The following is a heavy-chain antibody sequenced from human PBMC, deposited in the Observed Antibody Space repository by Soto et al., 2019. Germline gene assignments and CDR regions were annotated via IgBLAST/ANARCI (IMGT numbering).Heavy chain of an antibody. J-gene: IGHJ4*02. D-gene: IGHD6-13*01. V-gene: IGHV3-11*01. Sequence: QVQLVESGGGLVKPGGSLSLSCAASGFTFSDYYMAWIRQAPGRGLEWISYISGSTTGIYYADSVKGRFAISRDNAKTSLYLQMSSLRAEDTAVYYCARVGAVGIYYFDYWGQGTLVTVSS. CDR3: ARVGAVGIYYFDY. CDR1: GFTFSDYY. CDR2: ISGSTTGI.